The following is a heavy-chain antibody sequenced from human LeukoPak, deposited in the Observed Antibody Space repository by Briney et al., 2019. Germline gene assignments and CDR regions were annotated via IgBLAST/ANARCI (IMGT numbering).Heavy chain of an antibody. CDR3: ARVMQQLIWYFDP. V-gene: IGHV3-33*01. CDR2: IWYDGSKE. CDR1: GFTFSNYG. Sequence: GGSLRLSCAASGFTFSNYGMRWVRQAPGKGLEWVAVIWYDGSKEYYADSVKGRFTISRDNSKNTLYLQMNSLRAEDTAVYYCARVMQQLIWYFDPWGQGTLVTVSS. J-gene: IGHJ5*02. D-gene: IGHD2-8*01.